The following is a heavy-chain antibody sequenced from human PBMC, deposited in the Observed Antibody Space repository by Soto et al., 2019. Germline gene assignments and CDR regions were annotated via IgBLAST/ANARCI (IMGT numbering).Heavy chain of an antibody. CDR2: ISAYNGNT. CDR1: GYTFTSYG. J-gene: IGHJ6*02. CDR3: ARASYSSSWYHLYYYGMDV. V-gene: IGHV1-18*04. D-gene: IGHD6-13*01. Sequence: QVQLVQSGAEVKKPGASVKVSCKASGYTFTSYGISWVRQAPGQGLEWMGWISAYNGNTNYAQKLQGRVTMTTDTSPSTAYMELRSLRSDDTAVYYCARASYSSSWYHLYYYGMDVWGQGTTVTVSS.